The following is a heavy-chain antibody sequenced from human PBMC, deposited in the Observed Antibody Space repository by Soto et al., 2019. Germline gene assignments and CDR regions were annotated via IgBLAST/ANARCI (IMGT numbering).Heavy chain of an antibody. CDR3: RAVSGPRDLWLFDI. Sequence: EVQLVESGGGLVQPGRSLRLSCAASGFTFDDYDMHWVRQAPGQGLEWVSGISWNSGHIAYVDSVRGRFSISRDNTKNFLYLQMSSLRPEDSAVYNCRAVSGPRDLWLFDIWGQGTMVAVSS. V-gene: IGHV3-9*01. J-gene: IGHJ3*02. CDR1: GFTFDDYD. D-gene: IGHD6-19*01. CDR2: ISWNSGHI.